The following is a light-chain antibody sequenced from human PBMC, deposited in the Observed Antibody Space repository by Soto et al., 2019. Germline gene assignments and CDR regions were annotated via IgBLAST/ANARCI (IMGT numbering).Light chain of an antibody. CDR2: DAS. Sequence: EIVMMQSPDTLSVSPGERATLSCRASQSVSSKLAWYQQKPGQAPRLLIYDASTRVTGIPARFSGRGSGTQFTLTISSLQSEDVAVYYCQQYDDWPPLTFGGGTKVEI. CDR3: QQYDDWPPLT. J-gene: IGKJ4*01. V-gene: IGKV3-15*01. CDR1: QSVSSK.